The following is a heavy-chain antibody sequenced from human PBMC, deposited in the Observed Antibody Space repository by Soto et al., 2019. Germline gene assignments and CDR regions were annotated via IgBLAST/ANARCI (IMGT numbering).Heavy chain of an antibody. CDR2: MYYSGRT. CDR3: ARLPRTTTSGSGTDF. J-gene: IGHJ4*02. V-gene: IGHV4-39*01. CDR1: GGSISGDY. D-gene: IGHD3-10*01. Sequence: QLQLQESGPGLVKPSETLSLTCTVSGGSISGDYWGWIRQPPGTGLELVATMYYSGRTFYNPSLESRVTIYVDTSRDHFSLKLTAVTAADTAVYSCARLPRTTTSGSGTDFWGQGTLVTVSS.